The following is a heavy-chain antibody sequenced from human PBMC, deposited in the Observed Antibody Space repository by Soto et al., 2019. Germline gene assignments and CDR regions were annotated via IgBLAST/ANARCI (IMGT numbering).Heavy chain of an antibody. D-gene: IGHD3-22*01. CDR1: VYRFSDLS. CDR2: SKREDGET. Sequence: VASVKVSCRASVYRFSDLSIHWLRQAPGDVLDWMGGSKREDGETIYAQRFQGRVTMTEDTSADTAYLELTNLRSDDTAVYFCAAYYYDSLTYNMAFFNGLDVRGQGTTLTVSS. CDR3: AAYYYDSLTYNMAFFNGLDV. V-gene: IGHV1-24*01. J-gene: IGHJ6*02.